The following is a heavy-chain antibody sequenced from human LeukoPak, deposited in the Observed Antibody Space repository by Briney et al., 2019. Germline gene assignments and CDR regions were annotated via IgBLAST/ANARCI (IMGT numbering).Heavy chain of an antibody. CDR3: ARAKRNGFDI. Sequence: GGSLRLSCAASGFTFSSYSMNWVRQAPGKGLEWVSYVSSSSSTIYYADSVKGRFTISRDNAMNSVYLQMNSLRAEDTAVYYCARAKRNGFDIWGQGTMVTVSS. V-gene: IGHV3-48*01. CDR1: GFTFSSYS. J-gene: IGHJ3*02. CDR2: VSSSSSTI.